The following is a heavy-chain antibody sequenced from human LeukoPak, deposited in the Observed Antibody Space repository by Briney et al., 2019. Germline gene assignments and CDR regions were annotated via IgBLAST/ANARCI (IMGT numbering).Heavy chain of an antibody. CDR1: GFTFSSYA. V-gene: IGHV3-23*01. J-gene: IGHJ4*02. CDR2: ISGSGSSK. D-gene: IGHD6-19*01. CDR3: AKDLKGGIAVAGDY. Sequence: PGGSLRLSCAASGFTFSSYAMSWVRQAPGKGLEWVSGISGSGSSKYYADSVKGRFTISRDNSKNTLYLQMNSLRAEDTAVYYCAKDLKGGIAVAGDYWGQGTLVTVSS.